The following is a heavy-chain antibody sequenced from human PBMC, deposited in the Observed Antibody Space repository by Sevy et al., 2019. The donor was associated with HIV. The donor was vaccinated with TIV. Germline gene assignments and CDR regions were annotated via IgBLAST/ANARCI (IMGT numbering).Heavy chain of an antibody. V-gene: IGHV4-31*03. J-gene: IGHJ4*02. CDR2: TDYSGSN. D-gene: IGHD1-7*01. Sequence: SESLSLTCTVSGGSISSGAFYWSWIRQHPGNGLEWIGYTDYSGSNYYSPSLKSRIIISVDTSKNQFYLKLSSMTAPDTAVYYCARSAKLELLRFDSWGQGILVTVSS. CDR1: GGSISSGAFY. CDR3: ARSAKLELLRFDS.